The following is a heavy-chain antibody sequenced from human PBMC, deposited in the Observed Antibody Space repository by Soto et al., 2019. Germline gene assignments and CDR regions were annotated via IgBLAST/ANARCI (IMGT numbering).Heavy chain of an antibody. Sequence: QVQLEQSGGEVKKPGSSVKVSGKASGVTFSKFIMTWVRQAPGLGLEWVGGIIPIFGTANYAQKFQGRVTITADESTSTSYLEVSNLRSEDTAVYYCAKVRYSSPMGYYYGMDVWGQGTAVTVFS. J-gene: IGHJ6*02. D-gene: IGHD6-19*01. CDR2: IIPIFGTA. V-gene: IGHV1-69*01. CDR1: GVTFSKFI. CDR3: AKVRYSSPMGYYYGMDV.